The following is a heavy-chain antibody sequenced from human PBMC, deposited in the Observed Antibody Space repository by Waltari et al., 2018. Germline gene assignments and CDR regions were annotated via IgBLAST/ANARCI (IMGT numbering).Heavy chain of an antibody. CDR3: ARDMGQYTNYVAY. V-gene: IGHV3-7*03. Sequence: EVQLVEFGGGLVQPGVSLRLSCAPSGLTFGTHWMSWVRQAPGRGLEWVANINEDGSDIYYVDSVKGRFTISRDNAKNSLYLQMNSLRAEDTAVYYCARDMGQYTNYVAYWGQGTLVIVSS. CDR1: GLTFGTHW. D-gene: IGHD3-10*01. J-gene: IGHJ4*02. CDR2: INEDGSDI.